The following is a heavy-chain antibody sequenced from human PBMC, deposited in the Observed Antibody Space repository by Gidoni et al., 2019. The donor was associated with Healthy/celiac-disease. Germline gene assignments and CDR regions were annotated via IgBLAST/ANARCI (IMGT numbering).Heavy chain of an antibody. CDR2: ISSSSSYT. CDR3: AREDLYYYDSSGYYDY. V-gene: IGHV3-11*06. D-gene: IGHD3-22*01. J-gene: IGHJ4*02. Sequence: QVQLVESGGGLVKPVGSLRLSCAASGLTFSDYYMSWIRQAPGKGLEWVSYISSSSSYTNYADSVKGRFTISRDNAKNSLYLQMNSLRAEDTAVYYCAREDLYYYDSSGYYDYWGQGTLVTVSS. CDR1: GLTFSDYY.